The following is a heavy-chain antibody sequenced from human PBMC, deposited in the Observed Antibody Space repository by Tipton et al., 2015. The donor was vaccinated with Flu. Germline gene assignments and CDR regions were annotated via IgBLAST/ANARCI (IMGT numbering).Heavy chain of an antibody. Sequence: LRLSCTVSGGSISSYYWSWIRQAAGKGLEWIGRIHTSGSTNDNLSLKSRVTMSVDTSRNQFSLKLSSVTAADTAVYFCARLGPSDYYVSSGCYPEGSYFALWRRGTLVTVSS. CDR2: IHTSGST. V-gene: IGHV4-4*07. CDR1: GGSISSYY. D-gene: IGHD3-22*01. J-gene: IGHJ2*01. CDR3: ARLGPSDYYVSSGCYPEGSYFAL.